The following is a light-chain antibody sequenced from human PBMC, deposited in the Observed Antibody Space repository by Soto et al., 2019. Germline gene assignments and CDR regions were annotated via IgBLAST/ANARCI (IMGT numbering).Light chain of an antibody. V-gene: IGLV2-8*01. Sequence: QSVLTQPPSASGSPGQSVTISCTGTSSDVGGYNYVSWYQQHPGKAPKLMIYEVSKRPSGVPDRFSGSKSGNTASLTVFGLQAEDEADYYCSSYAGSNNFDVVFGGGTKVTVL. CDR3: SSYAGSNNFDVV. J-gene: IGLJ2*01. CDR1: SSDVGGYNY. CDR2: EVS.